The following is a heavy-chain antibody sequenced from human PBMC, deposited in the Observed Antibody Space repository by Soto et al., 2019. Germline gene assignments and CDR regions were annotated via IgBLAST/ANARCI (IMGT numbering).Heavy chain of an antibody. CDR3: ARPWGQLATYYYGMDT. J-gene: IGHJ6*02. Sequence: QVQLVESGGGVVQPGRSLTLSCAASGFTFRNYAMHWVRQAPGKGLEWVATISYDGDNKYYTDSVKGPFTISRDNSKNTLYLHMNSLRPEDTAVYYCARPWGQLATYYYGMDTWGQGTTGTVAS. D-gene: IGHD3-16*01. CDR2: ISYDGDNK. V-gene: IGHV3-30-3*01. CDR1: GFTFRNYA.